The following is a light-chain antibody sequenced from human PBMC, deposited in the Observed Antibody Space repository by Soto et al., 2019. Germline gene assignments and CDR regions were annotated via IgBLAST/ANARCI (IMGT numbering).Light chain of an antibody. V-gene: IGLV1-40*01. J-gene: IGLJ1*01. CDR1: SSNIGAGYD. CDR2: GNS. Sequence: VLTQPPSVSGAPGQRVTISCTGSSSNIGAGYDVHWYQQLPGTAPKLLIYGNSNRPSGIPDRFSGSKSGTSASLAITGLQAEDEADYYCQSYDSRLSAYYVFGTGTKVTVL. CDR3: QSYDSRLSAYYV.